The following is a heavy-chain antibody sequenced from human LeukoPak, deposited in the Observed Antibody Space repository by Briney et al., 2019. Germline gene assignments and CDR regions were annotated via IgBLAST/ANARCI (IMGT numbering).Heavy chain of an antibody. CDR3: ARAIFDFWSGPLRDYYYYMDV. J-gene: IGHJ6*03. V-gene: IGHV4-59*01. D-gene: IGHD3-3*01. CDR2: IYYTGST. Sequence: SETLSLTCTVSDGSINGYYWSWIRQSPGKGLESLGYIYYTGSTNYNPSLKSRVTMSVDTSRNQFFLRLSSVTAADTAVYYCARAIFDFWSGPLRDYYYYMDVWGKGTTVTVSS. CDR1: DGSINGYY.